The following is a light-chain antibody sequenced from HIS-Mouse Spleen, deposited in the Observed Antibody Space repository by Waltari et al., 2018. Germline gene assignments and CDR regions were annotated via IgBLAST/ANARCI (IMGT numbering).Light chain of an antibody. V-gene: IGKV1D-8*02. CDR2: AAS. Sequence: AIWTTQSPSLLSASTGDRVTISCRMSQAISSYLAWYQQKPGKAPELLIYAASTLQSGVPSRFSGSGSGTDFTLTISCLQSEDFATYYCQQYYSFPWTFGQGTKVEIK. J-gene: IGKJ1*01. CDR3: QQYYSFPWT. CDR1: QAISSY.